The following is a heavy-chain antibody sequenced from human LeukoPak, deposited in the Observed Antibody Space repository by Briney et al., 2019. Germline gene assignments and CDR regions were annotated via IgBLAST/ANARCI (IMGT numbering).Heavy chain of an antibody. CDR1: GGSISSGGYS. CDR3: ARRSGSSGWSYFDY. Sequence: SQTLSLTCTVSGGSISSGGYSWSWIRQPPGKALEWIGYIYHSGSTYYNPSLKSRVTISVDRSKNQFSLKLSSVTAADTAVYYCARRSGSSGWSYFDYWGQGTLVTVSS. D-gene: IGHD6-19*01. V-gene: IGHV4-30-2*01. J-gene: IGHJ4*02. CDR2: IYHSGST.